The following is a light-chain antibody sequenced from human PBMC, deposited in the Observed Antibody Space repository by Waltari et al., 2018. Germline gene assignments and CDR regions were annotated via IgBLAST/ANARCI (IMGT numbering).Light chain of an antibody. CDR2: DAS. J-gene: IGKJ1*01. CDR3: QKYGTLPAT. CDR1: QSVSRN. Sequence: EIMLTQSPGTLSLSPGERATLSCRASQSVSRNLAWYQQKPGQAPRLLIYDASTRATGIPDRFSGSGFGTDFILTISRLEPEDFAVYYCQKYGTLPATFGQGTTVEIK. V-gene: IGKV3-20*01.